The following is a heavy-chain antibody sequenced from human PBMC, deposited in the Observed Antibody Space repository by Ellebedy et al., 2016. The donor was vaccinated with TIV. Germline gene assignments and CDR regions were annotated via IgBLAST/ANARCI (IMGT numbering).Heavy chain of an antibody. V-gene: IGHV4-4*02. D-gene: IGHD4-17*01. CDR3: ARVSDYGDYLPPYGMDV. CDR1: GGSISSSNW. CDR2: IYHSGST. Sequence: SETLSLXXAVSGGSISSSNWWSWVRQPPGKGLEWIGEIYHSGSTNYNPSLKSRVTISVDKSKNQFSLKLSSVTAADTAVYYCARVSDYGDYLPPYGMDVWGQGTTVTVSS. J-gene: IGHJ6*02.